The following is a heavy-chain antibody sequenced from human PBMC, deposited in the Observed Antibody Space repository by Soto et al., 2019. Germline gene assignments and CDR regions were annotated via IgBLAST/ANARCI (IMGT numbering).Heavy chain of an antibody. D-gene: IGHD6-13*01. V-gene: IGHV1-69*13. CDR1: GGTFSSYA. CDR3: ARGLYPLGIAAAGTYYYYGMDV. J-gene: IGHJ6*02. CDR2: IIPIFGTA. Sequence: SVKVSCKASGGTFSSYAISWVRQAPGQGLEWMGGIIPIFGTANYAQKFQGRVTITADESTSTAYMELSSLRSEDTAVYYCARGLYPLGIAAAGTYYYYGMDVWGQGTTVTVSS.